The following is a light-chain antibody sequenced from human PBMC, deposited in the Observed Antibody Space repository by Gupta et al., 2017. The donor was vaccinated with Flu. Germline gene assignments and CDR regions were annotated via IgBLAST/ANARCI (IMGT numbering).Light chain of an antibody. CDR2: DNS. J-gene: IGLJ1*01. Sequence: GGNNIGSKSVRWYHQKPGQAPVLVVYDNSDRPSGIPERFSGSNSGNTATLTISRVEAGDEADYYCQVWDSGSDQYVFATGTKVTVL. CDR3: QVWDSGSDQYV. CDR1: NIGSKS. V-gene: IGLV3-21*02.